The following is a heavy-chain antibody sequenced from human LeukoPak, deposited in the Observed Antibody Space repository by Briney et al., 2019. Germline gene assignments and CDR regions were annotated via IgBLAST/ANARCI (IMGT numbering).Heavy chain of an antibody. D-gene: IGHD1-20*01. J-gene: IGHJ4*02. V-gene: IGHV4-59*12. Sequence: SETLSLTCTVSGGSISSYYWSWLRQPPGKGLEWIGYIYYSGSTYYNPSLKSRVTISIDTSKNQSSLKLSSVTAADTAVYYCARRGTYNFYWGQGTLVTVSS. CDR2: IYYSGST. CDR1: GGSISSYY. CDR3: ARRGTYNFY.